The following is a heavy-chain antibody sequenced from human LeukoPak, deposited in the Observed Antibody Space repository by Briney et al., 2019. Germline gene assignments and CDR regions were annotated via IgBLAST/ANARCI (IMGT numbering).Heavy chain of an antibody. D-gene: IGHD7-27*01. Sequence: PGGSLKLSCAASGFTFSSYTMNWVRQAPGKGLEWVSSISSSSSYIYYADSLKGRFTISRDNAKNSLYLQMNSLRAEDTAVYYCAGELGAFDIWGQGTMVTVSS. CDR3: AGELGAFDI. J-gene: IGHJ3*02. CDR1: GFTFSSYT. V-gene: IGHV3-21*01. CDR2: ISSSSSYI.